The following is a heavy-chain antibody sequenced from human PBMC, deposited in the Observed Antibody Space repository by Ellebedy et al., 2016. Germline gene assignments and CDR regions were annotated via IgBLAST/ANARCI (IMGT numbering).Heavy chain of an antibody. Sequence: GESLKISCAASGFSVSRKYMNWVRQAPGKGLEWVSVLYTTGTTYYADSVKGRFTISRDNIKNTLFLQMNSLRVEDTAVYYCAIEEPGDNFGFDKWGQGTMVTVSS. V-gene: IGHV3-53*01. CDR1: GFSVSRKY. CDR3: AIEEPGDNFGFDK. D-gene: IGHD2-21*02. CDR2: LYTTGTT. J-gene: IGHJ3*02.